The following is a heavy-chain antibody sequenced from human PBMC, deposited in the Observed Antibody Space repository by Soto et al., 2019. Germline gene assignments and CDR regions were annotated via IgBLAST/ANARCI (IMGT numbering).Heavy chain of an antibody. J-gene: IGHJ5*02. Sequence: ASVKVSCKASGYAFTGYYMHWVRQAPGQGLEWMGWINPNSGGTNYAQKFQGWVTMTRDTSISTAYMELSRLRSDDTAVYYCARSFSSSSLDPWGQGTLVTVSS. CDR3: ARSFSSSSLDP. CDR1: GYAFTGYY. CDR2: INPNSGGT. V-gene: IGHV1-2*04. D-gene: IGHD6-6*01.